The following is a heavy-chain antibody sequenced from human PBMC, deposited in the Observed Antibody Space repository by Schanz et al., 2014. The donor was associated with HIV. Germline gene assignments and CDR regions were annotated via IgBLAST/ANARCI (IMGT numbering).Heavy chain of an antibody. CDR2: IYYSGST. Sequence: QLQLQESGPGLVKPSETLSLTCTVSGGSISSSSYYWGCKKKKQRKGLEWIGSIYYSGSTYYNPPLKSRFTISETTSKNQFSLKLSCVTAADTAVYYCARDLGYCSSTSCSNYGMDVGGQGTTVTVSS. V-gene: IGHV4-39*02. J-gene: IGHJ6*02. D-gene: IGHD2-2*01. CDR1: GGSISSSSYY. CDR3: ARDLGYCSSTSCSNYGMDV.